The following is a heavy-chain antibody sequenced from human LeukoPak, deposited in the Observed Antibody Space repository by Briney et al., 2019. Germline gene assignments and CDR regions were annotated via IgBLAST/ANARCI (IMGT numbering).Heavy chain of an antibody. J-gene: IGHJ2*01. CDR3: ARGGKYYGDYWYFDL. V-gene: IGHV4-59*01. Sequence: SETLSLTXTVSGGSISSYYWSWIRQPPGKGLERIGYIYYSGSTNYNPSLKSRVTISVDTSKNQFSLKLSSVTAADTAVYYCARGGKYYGDYWYFDLWGRGTLVTVSS. CDR1: GGSISSYY. D-gene: IGHD4-17*01. CDR2: IYYSGST.